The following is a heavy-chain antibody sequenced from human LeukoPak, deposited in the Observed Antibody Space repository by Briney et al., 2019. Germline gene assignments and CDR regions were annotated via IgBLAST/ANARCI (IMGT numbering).Heavy chain of an antibody. CDR1: GYTFTSYY. CDR2: INPNSGGT. J-gene: IGHJ5*02. Sequence: ASVTVSCTASGYTFTSYYMHWVRQAPGQGLEWMGWINPNSGGTNYAQKFQGRVTMTTDTSMSTAYMELSRLTSDDTAVYYCARAGGRSWFDPWGQGTLVTVSS. CDR3: ARAGGRSWFDP. V-gene: IGHV1-2*02.